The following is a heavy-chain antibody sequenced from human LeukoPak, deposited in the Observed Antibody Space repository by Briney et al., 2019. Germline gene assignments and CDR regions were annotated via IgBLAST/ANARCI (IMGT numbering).Heavy chain of an antibody. D-gene: IGHD6-13*01. J-gene: IGHJ4*02. Sequence: PSETLSLTCAVSGGSISSSNWWSWVRRPPGKGLEWIGEIYHSGSTNYNPSLKSRVTISVDKSKNQFSLKLSSVTAADTAVYYCARHGSSSPFSLIDYWGQGTLVAVSS. CDR2: IYHSGST. CDR3: ARHGSSSPFSLIDY. V-gene: IGHV4-4*02. CDR1: GGSISSSNW.